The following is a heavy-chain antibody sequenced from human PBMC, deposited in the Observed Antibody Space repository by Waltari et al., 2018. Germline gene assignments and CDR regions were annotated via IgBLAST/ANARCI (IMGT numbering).Heavy chain of an antibody. CDR1: GGSISSSSYY. J-gene: IGHJ4*02. V-gene: IGHV4-39*07. Sequence: QLQLQESGPGLVKPSETLSLTCTVSGGSISSSSYYWGWIRQPPGKGLEWIGSIYYSGSTYYNPSLKSRVTISVDTSKNQFSLKLSSVTAADTAVYYCARAFQQQLEIYWGQGTLVTVSS. D-gene: IGHD6-13*01. CDR2: IYYSGST. CDR3: ARAFQQQLEIY.